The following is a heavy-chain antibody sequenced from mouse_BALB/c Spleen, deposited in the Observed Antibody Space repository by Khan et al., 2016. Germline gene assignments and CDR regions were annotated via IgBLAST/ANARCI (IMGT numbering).Heavy chain of an antibody. V-gene: IGHV1-69*02. J-gene: IGHJ3*01. CDR1: GYTFTTYW. D-gene: IGHD2-3*01. CDR2: IDPSDNYT. CDR3: VSIYDGYAWFVY. Sequence: QVQLQQPGAELAKPGASVKLSCKASGYTFTTYWMHWVKQRPGQGLEWIGEIDPSDNYTNYTQKFKGKATLTVDKSSSTAYMQLSSLTSVDSAVYYCVSIYDGYAWFVYWGQGTLVTVSA.